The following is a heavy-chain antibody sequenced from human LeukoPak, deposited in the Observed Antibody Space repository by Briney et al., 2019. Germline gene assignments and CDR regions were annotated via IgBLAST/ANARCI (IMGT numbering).Heavy chain of an antibody. V-gene: IGHV1-18*01. J-gene: IGHJ4*02. CDR1: GYTFTSYG. Sequence: ASVKVSCKASGYTFTSYGISWVRQAPGQGLEWMGWISAYNGNTNYAQKLQGRVTMTTDTSTSTAYMELRSLRSVDTAVYYCARAPITMVRGAVNFDYWGQGTLVTVSS. CDR3: ARAPITMVRGAVNFDY. D-gene: IGHD3-10*01. CDR2: ISAYNGNT.